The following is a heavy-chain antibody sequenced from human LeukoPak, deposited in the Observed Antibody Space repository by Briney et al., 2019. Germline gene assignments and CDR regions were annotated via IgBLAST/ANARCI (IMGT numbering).Heavy chain of an antibody. Sequence: ASVKVSCKASGYTSTGYYMHWVRLAPGQGLEWMGWINPNNGGTNYAQKFQGRVTITRDTSISTAYMELRRLRSDETAVYYCARDLARGDGDYVVYHRGQGTLVTVSS. J-gene: IGHJ4*02. V-gene: IGHV1-2*02. CDR2: INPNNGGT. D-gene: IGHD4-17*01. CDR3: ARDLARGDGDYVVYH. CDR1: GYTSTGYY.